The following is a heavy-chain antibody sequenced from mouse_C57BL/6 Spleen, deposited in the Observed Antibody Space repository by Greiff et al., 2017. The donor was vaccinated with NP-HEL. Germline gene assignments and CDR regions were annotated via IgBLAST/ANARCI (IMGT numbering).Heavy chain of an antibody. CDR2: INPNNGGT. CDR3: ARWKYGSSYMGLDV. D-gene: IGHD1-1*01. Sequence: EVQLQESGPELVKPGASVKIPCKASGYTFTDYNMDWVKQSHGKSLEWMGDINPNNGGTIYNQKFKGKATLTVDKSSSTAYIELRSLTSEDTAVYYCARWKYGSSYMGLDVWGTGTTVTVSS. CDR1: GYTFTDYN. V-gene: IGHV1-18*01. J-gene: IGHJ1*03.